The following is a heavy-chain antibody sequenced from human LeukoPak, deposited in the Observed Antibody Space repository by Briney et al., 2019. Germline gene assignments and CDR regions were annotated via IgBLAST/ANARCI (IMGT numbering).Heavy chain of an antibody. CDR3: ARNVRRYCSGGSCFPFDY. Sequence: SETLSLTCTVSGGSISSSSYYWGWICQPPGKGLEWIGSIYYSGSTYYNPSLKSRVTISVDTSKNQFSLKLSSVTAADTAVYYCARNVRRYCSGGSCFPFDYWGQGTLVTVSS. CDR2: IYYSGST. V-gene: IGHV4-39*07. CDR1: GGSISSSSYY. D-gene: IGHD2-15*01. J-gene: IGHJ4*02.